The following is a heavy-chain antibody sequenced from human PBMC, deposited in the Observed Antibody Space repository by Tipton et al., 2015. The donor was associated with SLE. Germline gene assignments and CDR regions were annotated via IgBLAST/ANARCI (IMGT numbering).Heavy chain of an antibody. V-gene: IGHV3-7*01. CDR1: GFTFSNYW. J-gene: IGHJ6*03. CDR3: TREGGSFWSGSSRYFYYMDV. CDR2: IKEDGSEK. Sequence: SLRLSCAASGFTFSNYWMTWVRQAPGKGLEWVANIKEDGSEKYYVDSVKGRFTISGDSAKNSLYLQMNSLRAEDTAVYYCTREGGSFWSGSSRYFYYMDVWGKGTTVTVSS. D-gene: IGHD3-3*01.